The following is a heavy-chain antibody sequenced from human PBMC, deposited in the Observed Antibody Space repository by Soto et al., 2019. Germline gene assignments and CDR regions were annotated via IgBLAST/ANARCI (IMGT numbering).Heavy chain of an antibody. CDR1: GYSLTSYY. CDR2: TNPSDGST. Sequence: QVQLVQSGAEVRKPGASVKVSCKSSGYSLTSYYMHWVRQAPGRGLEWMGITNPSDGSTNYAQKFQGRLTMTTDTSTSTVYMEMGSLRSEDTAMYYCARSYVTSRPIDFWGQGTLVTVSS. D-gene: IGHD3-10*02. CDR3: ARSYVTSRPIDF. V-gene: IGHV1-46*01. J-gene: IGHJ4*02.